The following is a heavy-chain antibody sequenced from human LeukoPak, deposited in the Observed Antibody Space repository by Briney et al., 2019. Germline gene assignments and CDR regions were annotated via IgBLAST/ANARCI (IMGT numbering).Heavy chain of an antibody. Sequence: GVLRLSCAASGFTFSSYSMNWVRQAPGKGLEWVSYISSFSGTSNYADSVKGRFTISRDNAKNSLYLQMNSLRAEDTALYYCAKGFIVVVTATLPDYWGQGTLVTVSS. CDR1: GFTFSSYS. J-gene: IGHJ4*02. CDR3: AKGFIVVVTATLPDY. V-gene: IGHV3-48*04. D-gene: IGHD2-21*02. CDR2: ISSFSGTS.